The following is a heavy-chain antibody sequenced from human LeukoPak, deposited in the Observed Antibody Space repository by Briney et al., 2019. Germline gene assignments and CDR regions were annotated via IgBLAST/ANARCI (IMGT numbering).Heavy chain of an antibody. CDR1: GGSISSSSYY. J-gene: IGHJ4*02. V-gene: IGHV4-61*01. D-gene: IGHD3-22*01. CDR2: IYYSGST. CDR3: ARGRDYYDID. Sequence: PSETLSLTCTVSGGSISSSSYYWSWIRQPPGKGLEWIGYIYYSGSTNYNPSLKSRVTISVDTSKNQFSLKLSSVTAADTAVYYCARGRDYYDIDWGQGTLVTVSS.